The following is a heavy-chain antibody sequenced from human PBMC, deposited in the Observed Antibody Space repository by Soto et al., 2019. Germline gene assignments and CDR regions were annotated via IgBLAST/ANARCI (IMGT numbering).Heavy chain of an antibody. D-gene: IGHD3-22*01. Sequence: QVQLVESGGGVVQPGRSLRLSCEASGFTFSSYAMHWVRQAPGKGLEWVAVIWYDGSNKYYADSVKGRFTISRYTSKEPLYLKMKSLRGEDTSVYHCARGGYYDTGGYYSTSYYFDYWGQGTLVTVSS. V-gene: IGHV3-33*01. J-gene: IGHJ4*02. CDR3: ARGGYYDTGGYYSTSYYFDY. CDR2: IWYDGSNK. CDR1: GFTFSSYA.